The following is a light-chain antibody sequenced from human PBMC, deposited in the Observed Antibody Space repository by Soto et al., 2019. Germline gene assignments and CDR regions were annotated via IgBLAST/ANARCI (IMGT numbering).Light chain of an antibody. CDR2: NND. CDR3: AAWDDSLNGPL. V-gene: IGLV1-44*01. J-gene: IGLJ2*01. CDR1: SSDIGSNS. Sequence: SVLTQPPSASGTPGQRVTISCSGTSSDIGSNSVSWYHHLPGTAPKLLMYNNDQRPSGVPDRFSGSKSDTSASLAISGLQSEDEAEYYCAAWDDSLNGPLFGGGTKVTVL.